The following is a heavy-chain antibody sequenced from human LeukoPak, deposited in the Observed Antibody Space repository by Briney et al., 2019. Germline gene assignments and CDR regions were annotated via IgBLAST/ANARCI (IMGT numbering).Heavy chain of an antibody. D-gene: IGHD3-3*01. CDR3: ARVIWSGYYQIDY. Sequence: PGGSLRLSCATSGFSFSSHAMTWVRQAPGKGLEWLSAISISGDDTYYADSVKGRFTISRDNAKNSLYLQMNSLRAEDTAVYYCARVIWSGYYQIDYWGQGTLVTVSS. CDR1: GFSFSSHA. V-gene: IGHV3-21*01. CDR2: ISISGDDT. J-gene: IGHJ4*02.